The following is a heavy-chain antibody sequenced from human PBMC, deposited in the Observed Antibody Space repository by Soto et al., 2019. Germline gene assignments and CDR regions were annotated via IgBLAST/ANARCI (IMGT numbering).Heavy chain of an antibody. CDR3: VNYLETVVPGFWHLALHC. CDR2: LRWASGSL. CDR1: GFSYRNYA. J-gene: IGHJ6*01. V-gene: IGHV3-9*01. D-gene: IGHD2-21*02. Sequence: LRVTCGATGFSYRNYARYWLRQAPAQGMERVSGLRWASGSLGYADSVKGRFTISRDNAKNSLYLQMNSQRDEDTAPYYCVNYLETVVPGFWHLALHCWRQVTTGTVSS.